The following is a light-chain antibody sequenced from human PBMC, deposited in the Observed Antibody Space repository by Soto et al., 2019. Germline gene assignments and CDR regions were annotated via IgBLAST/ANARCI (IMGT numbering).Light chain of an antibody. CDR1: SSNIGRSS. J-gene: IGLJ1*01. CDR3: SAWDDSLNGLYV. V-gene: IGLV1-44*01. CDR2: SND. Sequence: QSVLTQAPSASGTPGQRVTISCSGSSSNIGRSSVNWYQHLPGTAPKLLIYSNDRRPSGVPERFSGSKSGTSAPLAISGLQSEDEADYYCSAWDDSLNGLYVFGTGTKVTVL.